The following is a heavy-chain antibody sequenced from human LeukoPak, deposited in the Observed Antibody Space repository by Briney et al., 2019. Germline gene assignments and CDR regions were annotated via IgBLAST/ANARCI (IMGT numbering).Heavy chain of an antibody. D-gene: IGHD6-19*01. J-gene: IGHJ4*02. V-gene: IGHV3-23*01. CDR1: GFTFSSYA. CDR3: AKATVAGRDY. Sequence: PGGCLRLSCAASGFTFSSYAMSWVRQAPGKGLEWVSAISGSGGSTYYADSAKGRFTISRDNSKNTLYLQMNSLRAEDTAVYYCAKATVAGRDYWGQGTLVTVSS. CDR2: ISGSGGST.